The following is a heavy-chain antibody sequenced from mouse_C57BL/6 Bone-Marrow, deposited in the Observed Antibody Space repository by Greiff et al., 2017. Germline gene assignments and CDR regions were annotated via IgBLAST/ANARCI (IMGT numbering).Heavy chain of an antibody. J-gene: IGHJ3*01. V-gene: IGHV1-54*01. Sequence: LMESGAELVRPGTSVKVSCKASGYAFTNYLIEWVKQRPGQGLEWIGVINPGSGGTNYNEQFKGKATLTADKSSSTAYMQLSSLTSEDSAVYFCARSATVVAPFAYWGQGTLVTVSA. D-gene: IGHD1-1*01. CDR1: GYAFTNYL. CDR2: INPGSGGT. CDR3: ARSATVVAPFAY.